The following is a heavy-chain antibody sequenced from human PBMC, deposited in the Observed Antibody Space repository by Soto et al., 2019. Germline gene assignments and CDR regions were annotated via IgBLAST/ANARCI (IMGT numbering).Heavy chain of an antibody. CDR3: ARVRIVGYCSGGSCWDGFDI. CDR2: IYPGDSDT. V-gene: IGHV5-51*03. CDR1: GYSFTSYW. D-gene: IGHD2-15*01. J-gene: IGHJ3*02. Sequence: EVQLVQSGAEVKKPGESLQISCKGSGYSFTSYWIGWVRQMPGKGLEWMGIIYPGDSDTRYSPSFQGQVTISADKSISTAYLQWSSLKASDTAMYYCARVRIVGYCSGGSCWDGFDIWGQGTMVTVSS.